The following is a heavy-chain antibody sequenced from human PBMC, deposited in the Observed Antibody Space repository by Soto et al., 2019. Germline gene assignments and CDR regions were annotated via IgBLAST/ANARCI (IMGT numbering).Heavy chain of an antibody. Sequence: SETLSLTCTVSGGCIGSGGYYWSWILQHPGKGLEWIGYIYCSGITYYNPSLKSRVTVSEDKWKNQFSLSLNSVTAADTAVYYCAREDMSGTFHFDYWGPGIQVTVSS. CDR1: GGCIGSGGYY. J-gene: IGHJ4*02. D-gene: IGHD1-26*01. V-gene: IGHV4-31*03. CDR2: IYCSGIT. CDR3: AREDMSGTFHFDY.